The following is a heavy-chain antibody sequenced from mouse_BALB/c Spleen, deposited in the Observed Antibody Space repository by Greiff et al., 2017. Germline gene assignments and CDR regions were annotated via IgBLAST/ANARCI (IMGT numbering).Heavy chain of an antibody. J-gene: IGHJ2*01. CDR2: INPSNGGT. V-gene: IGHV1S81*02. Sequence: QVQLQQSGAELVKPGASVKLSCKASGYTFTSYYMYWVKQRPGQGLEWIGEINPSNGGTNFNEKFKSKATLTVDKSSSTAYMQLSSLTTEDSAVYYCTRWGLRLDYWGQGTTLTVSS. CDR3: TRWGLRLDY. D-gene: IGHD3-1*01. CDR1: GYTFTSYY.